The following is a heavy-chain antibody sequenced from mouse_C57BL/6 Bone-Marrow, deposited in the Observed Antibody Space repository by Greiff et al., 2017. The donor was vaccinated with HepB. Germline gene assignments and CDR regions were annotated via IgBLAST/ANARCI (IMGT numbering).Heavy chain of an antibody. CDR1: GFTFSSYA. D-gene: IGHD1-1*01. CDR3: ARETTVVAGTNV. V-gene: IGHV5-4*01. CDR2: ISDGGSYT. Sequence: DVKLVESGGGLVKPGGSLKLSCAASGFTFSSYAMSWVRQTPEKRLEWVATISDGGSYTYYPDNVKGRFTISRDNAKNNLYLQMSHLKSEDTAMYYCARETTVVAGTNVWGTGTTVTVSS. J-gene: IGHJ1*03.